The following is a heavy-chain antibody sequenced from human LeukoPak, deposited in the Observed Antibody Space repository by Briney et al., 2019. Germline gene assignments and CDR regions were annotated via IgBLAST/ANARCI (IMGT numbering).Heavy chain of an antibody. CDR2: INHSGST. CDR3: ARGLAAAGSYGVFDY. D-gene: IGHD6-13*01. CDR1: GGSFSGYY. Sequence: SETLSLTCAVYGGSFSGYYWSWIRQPPGKGLEWIGEINHSGSTNYNPSLKSRVTISVDTSKNQFSLQLNSVTPEDTAVYYCARGLAAAGSYGVFDYWGQGTLVTVSS. V-gene: IGHV4-34*01. J-gene: IGHJ4*02.